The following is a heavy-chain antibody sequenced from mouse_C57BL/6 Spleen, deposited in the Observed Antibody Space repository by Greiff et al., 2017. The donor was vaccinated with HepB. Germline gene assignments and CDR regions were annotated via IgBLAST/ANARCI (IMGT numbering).Heavy chain of an antibody. Sequence: QVQLKESGAELAKPGASVKLSCKASGYTFTSYWMHWVKQRPGQGLEWIGYINPSSGYTKYNQKFKDKATLTADKSSSTAYMQLSSLTSEDSAVYYCARRAVVATKGFDYWGQGTTLTVSS. CDR2: INPSSGYT. CDR1: GYTFTSYW. J-gene: IGHJ2*01. CDR3: ARRAVVATKGFDY. D-gene: IGHD1-1*01. V-gene: IGHV1-7*01.